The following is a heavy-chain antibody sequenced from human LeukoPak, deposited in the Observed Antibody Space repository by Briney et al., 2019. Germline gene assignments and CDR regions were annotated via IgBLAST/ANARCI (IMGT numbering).Heavy chain of an antibody. CDR1: GFTFGDYA. CDR3: TRDLFGYYDSFAPGY. Sequence: GGSLRLSCTASGFTFGDYAMSWVRQAPGKGLEWVGFIRSKAYGGTTEYAASVKGRFTISRDDSKSIAYLQMNSLKTEDTAVYYCTRDLFGYYDSFAPGYWGQGTLVTVSS. CDR2: IRSKAYGGTT. D-gene: IGHD3-22*01. J-gene: IGHJ4*02. V-gene: IGHV3-49*04.